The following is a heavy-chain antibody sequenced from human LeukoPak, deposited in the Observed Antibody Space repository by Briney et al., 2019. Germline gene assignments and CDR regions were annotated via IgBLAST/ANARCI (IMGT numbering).Heavy chain of an antibody. J-gene: IGHJ4*02. CDR2: INHSGST. CDR1: GGSFSGYY. CDR3: ARHYWQWLDHYFDY. D-gene: IGHD6-19*01. Sequence: KSSETLSLTCAVYGGSFSGYYWSWIRQPPGKGLEWIGEINHSGSTNYNPSLKSRVTISVDTSKNQFSLKLSSVTAADTAVYYCARHYWQWLDHYFDYWGQGTLVTVSS. V-gene: IGHV4-34*01.